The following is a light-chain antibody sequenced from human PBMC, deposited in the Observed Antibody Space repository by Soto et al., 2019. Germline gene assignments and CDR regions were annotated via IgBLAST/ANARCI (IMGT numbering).Light chain of an antibody. CDR3: QQYDTSPIT. Sequence: EIVMTQSRATLSVSPGERATLSCRASQSVSSNLAWYQQKPGQPPRLLIYGASTRATGIPDRFSGSGSGTDFTLTITPLEPEDFVVYFCQQYDTSPITFGQGTRLEI. V-gene: IGKV3D-15*01. J-gene: IGKJ5*01. CDR2: GAS. CDR1: QSVSSN.